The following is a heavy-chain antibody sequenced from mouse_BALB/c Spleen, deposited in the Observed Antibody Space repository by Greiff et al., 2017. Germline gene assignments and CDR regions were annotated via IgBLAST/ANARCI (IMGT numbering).Heavy chain of an antibody. CDR3: GRSGYGNYDAMDY. V-gene: IGHV1-37*01. CDR2: INPYNGDT. J-gene: IGHJ4*01. D-gene: IGHD2-1*01. CDR1: GYSFTGYF. Sequence: EVKLVESGPELVKPGASVKISCKASGYSFTGYFMNWVKQSHGKSLEWIGRINPYNGDTFYNQKFKGKATLTVDKSSSTAHMELLSLTSEDSAVYYCGRSGYGNYDAMDYWGQGTSVTVSS.